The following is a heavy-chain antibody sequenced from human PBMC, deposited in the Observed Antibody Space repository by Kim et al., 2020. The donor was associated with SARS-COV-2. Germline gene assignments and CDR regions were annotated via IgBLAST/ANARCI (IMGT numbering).Heavy chain of an antibody. Sequence: GGSLRLSCAASGFTFSSYAMHWVRQAPGKGLEWVAVISYDGSNKYYADSVKGRFTISRDNSKNTLYLQMNSLRAEDTAVYYCARDPSTFLFDYWGQGTLV. CDR2: ISYDGSNK. CDR1: GFTFSSYA. D-gene: IGHD3-16*01. J-gene: IGHJ4*02. CDR3: ARDPSTFLFDY. V-gene: IGHV3-30*04.